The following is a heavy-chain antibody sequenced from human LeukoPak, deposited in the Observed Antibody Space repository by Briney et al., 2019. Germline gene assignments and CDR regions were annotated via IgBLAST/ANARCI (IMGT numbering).Heavy chain of an antibody. D-gene: IGHD2-2*01. J-gene: IGHJ4*02. CDR2: IYDSGSK. Sequence: SQTLSLTCAVSGGSISSGGYSWSWIRQPPGKGLEWIGYIYDSGSKYYNPSLKSRVTISVDKFKNQFSLNLSSVTAADTAVYYCARGVPAAVTNYFDYWGQGTLVTVSS. V-gene: IGHV4-30-2*01. CDR3: ARGVPAAVTNYFDY. CDR1: GGSISSGGYS.